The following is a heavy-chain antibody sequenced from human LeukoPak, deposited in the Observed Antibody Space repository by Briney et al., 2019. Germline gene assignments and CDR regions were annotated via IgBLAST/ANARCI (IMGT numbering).Heavy chain of an antibody. CDR1: GGSVSSGSYY. V-gene: IGHV4-61*01. CDR2: IYYSGST. Sequence: SETLSLTCTVSGGSVSSGSYYWSWIRQPPGKGLEWIGYIYYSGSTNYNPSLKSRVTISVDTSKNQFSLKLSSVTAADTAVYYCAREDGDYVYAFDIWGQGTMVIVSS. D-gene: IGHD4-17*01. CDR3: AREDGDYVYAFDI. J-gene: IGHJ3*02.